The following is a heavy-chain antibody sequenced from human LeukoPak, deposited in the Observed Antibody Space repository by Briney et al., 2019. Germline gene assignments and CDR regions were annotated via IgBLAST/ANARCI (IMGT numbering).Heavy chain of an antibody. CDR1: GFTFSSYA. CDR3: ARLSYWVFEI. V-gene: IGHV3-9*01. CDR2: ISWNSGSI. Sequence: LRLSCAASGFTFSSYAIHWVRQAPGKGLEWVSGISWNSGSIGYADSVKGRFTISRDNAKNSLYLQMNSLRAEDTSVYFCARLSYWVFEIWGQGTMVTVSS. D-gene: IGHD2-21*01. J-gene: IGHJ3*02.